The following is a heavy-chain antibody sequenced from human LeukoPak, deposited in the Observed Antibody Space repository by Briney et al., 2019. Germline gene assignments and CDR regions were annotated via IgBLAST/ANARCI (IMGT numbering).Heavy chain of an antibody. CDR1: GYTFTSYG. CDR2: ISTYNGNT. J-gene: IGHJ4*02. V-gene: IGHV1-18*01. CDR3: ARGAASDFDY. Sequence: GASVKVSCKAAGYTFTSYGINWVRQAPGQGLEWMGWISTYNGNTHYAQKLQGRVTMTTDTSTSTAYMELKSLRSDDTAVYYCARGAASDFDYWGQGTLVTVSS.